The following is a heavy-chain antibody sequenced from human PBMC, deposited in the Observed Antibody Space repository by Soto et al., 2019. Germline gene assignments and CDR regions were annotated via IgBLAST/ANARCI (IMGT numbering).Heavy chain of an antibody. D-gene: IGHD3-22*01. Sequence: GESLKISCKGSGYSFAGYWITWVRQKPGKGLEWMGRIDPSDSQTYYSPSFRGHVTISVTKSITTVFLQWSSLRASDTAMYYCARQKYDSDTGPNFQYYFDSWGQGTPVTVSS. CDR2: IDPSDSQT. V-gene: IGHV5-10-1*01. J-gene: IGHJ4*02. CDR3: ARQKYDSDTGPNFQYYFDS. CDR1: GYSFAGYW.